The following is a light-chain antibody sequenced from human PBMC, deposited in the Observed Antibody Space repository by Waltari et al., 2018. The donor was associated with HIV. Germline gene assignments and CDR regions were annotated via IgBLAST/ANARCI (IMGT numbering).Light chain of an antibody. CDR2: HDN. Sequence: SYELTHPPSLFVSPGKTASMTCSGDQLGGIYVCWYQQSPSHSPVLVIYHDNKRPSGIPGRFSGSISRNTATLTISGTQVMDEADYFCQAWDRGSVVFGGGTKLTVL. V-gene: IGLV3-1*01. CDR3: QAWDRGSVV. CDR1: QLGGIY. J-gene: IGLJ2*01.